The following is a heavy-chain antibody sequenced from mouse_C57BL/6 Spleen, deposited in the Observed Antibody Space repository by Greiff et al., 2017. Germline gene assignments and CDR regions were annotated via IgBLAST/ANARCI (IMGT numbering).Heavy chain of an antibody. CDR3: ARSGDYSFDD. D-gene: IGHD3-1*01. CDR1: GYTFTSYG. V-gene: IGHV1-81*01. CDR2: IYPRSGNT. J-gene: IGHJ2*01. Sequence: QVHVKQSGAELARPGASVKLSCKASGYTFTSYGISWVKQRTGQGLEWIGEIYPRSGNTYYNEKFKGKATLTADKSSSTAYMELRSLTSEDSAVYFCARSGDYSFDDWGQGTTLTVSS.